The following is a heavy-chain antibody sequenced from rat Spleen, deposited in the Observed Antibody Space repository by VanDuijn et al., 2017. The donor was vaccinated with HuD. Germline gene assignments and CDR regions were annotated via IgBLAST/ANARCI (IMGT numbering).Heavy chain of an antibody. Sequence: EVQLVESGGGLVQPGRSLKLSCAASGFTFSDYYMAWVRQAPTKGLEWVASITYDGSSTYYRDSMKGRFTISRDNAKNTQYLQMDSLRSEDTATYYCARRGYGNYYVMDAWGQGVMVTVSS. D-gene: IGHD1-4*01. CDR1: GFTFSDYY. V-gene: IGHV5-7*01. J-gene: IGHJ4*01. CDR3: ARRGYGNYYVMDA. CDR2: ITYDGSST.